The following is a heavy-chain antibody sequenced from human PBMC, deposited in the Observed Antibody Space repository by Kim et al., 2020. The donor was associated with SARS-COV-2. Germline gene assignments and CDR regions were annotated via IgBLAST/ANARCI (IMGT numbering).Heavy chain of an antibody. J-gene: IGHJ4*02. D-gene: IGHD1-1*01. V-gene: IGHV3-74*01. Sequence: STSYADSVKGRFTISRDNAKNTLSLQMNSLRAEDTAVYYCARFSAERLTNWGQGILVTVSS. CDR2: ST. CDR3: ARFSAERLTN.